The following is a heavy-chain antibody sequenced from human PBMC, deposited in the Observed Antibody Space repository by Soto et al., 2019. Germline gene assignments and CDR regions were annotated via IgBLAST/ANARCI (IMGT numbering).Heavy chain of an antibody. CDR3: AAGGLGVAAGRGSTLRYYYGMDV. V-gene: IGHV1-58*01. D-gene: IGHD6-13*01. Sequence: SVKVSCKASGFTFTSSAVQWVRQARGQRLEWIGWIVVGSGNTNYAQKFQERVTITRDMSTSTAYMELSSLRSEDTAVYYCAAGGLGVAAGRGSTLRYYYGMDVWGQGTTVSGS. CDR1: GFTFTSSA. CDR2: IVVGSGNT. J-gene: IGHJ6*02.